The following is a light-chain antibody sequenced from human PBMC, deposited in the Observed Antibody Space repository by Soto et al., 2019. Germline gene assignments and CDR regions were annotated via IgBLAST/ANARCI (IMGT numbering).Light chain of an antibody. J-gene: IGKJ1*01. V-gene: IGKV3-11*01. Sequence: EVELTQSPATLSLSPGETSTLSCRASQIVDKFLAWYQQRPGQPPRLLIFDSSNRATGVPVRFSGSGSGTDFTLTISSLEPEDFAVYYCQQRSNWPSITFGQGTKVDIK. CDR1: QIVDKF. CDR2: DSS. CDR3: QQRSNWPSIT.